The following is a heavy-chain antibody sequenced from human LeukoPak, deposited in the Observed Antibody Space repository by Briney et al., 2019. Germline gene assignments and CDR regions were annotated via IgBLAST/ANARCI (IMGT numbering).Heavy chain of an antibody. CDR3: ARGPPTAQYFQH. Sequence: ASVKVSCKASGYTFTTYDINWVRQATGLGLEWMGWINPNSGNTGYAQRFQGRVTITRNTSISTVYMDLSSLRSEDTAVYYCARGPPTAQYFQHWGQGTLVTVSS. J-gene: IGHJ1*01. CDR1: GYTFTTYD. CDR2: INPNSGNT. D-gene: IGHD1-1*01. V-gene: IGHV1-8*03.